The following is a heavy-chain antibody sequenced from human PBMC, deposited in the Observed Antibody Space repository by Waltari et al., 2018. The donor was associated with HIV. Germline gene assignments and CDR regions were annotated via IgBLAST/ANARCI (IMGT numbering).Heavy chain of an antibody. J-gene: IGHJ5*02. CDR2: SNPNSGGT. V-gene: IGHV1-2*02. D-gene: IGHD2-2*03. CDR3: ARVGHGYCSSSSCYQDNWFDP. Sequence: QVQLVQSGAEVKKPGASVKVSCKASGYTFTGYYMHWVRQAPGQGLEWMGWSNPNSGGTNYAQKCQGRVTMTRDTSISTAYMELSRLRSDDTAVYYCARVGHGYCSSSSCYQDNWFDPWGQGTLVTVSS. CDR1: GYTFTGYY.